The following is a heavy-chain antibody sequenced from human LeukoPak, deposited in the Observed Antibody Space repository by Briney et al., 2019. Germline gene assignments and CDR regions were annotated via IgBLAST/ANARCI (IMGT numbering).Heavy chain of an antibody. V-gene: IGHV3-53*01. D-gene: IGHD4-17*01. CDR3: ASCDGEPLGYGY. CDR1: GFTVSSNY. Sequence: GGSLRLSCAASGFTVSSNYMNWVRQAPGKGLEWVSVIYSGGSTYYADSVKGRFTISRDNSKNTLYLQMNSLRAEDTAVYYCASCDGEPLGYGYWGQGTLVTVSS. J-gene: IGHJ4*02. CDR2: IYSGGST.